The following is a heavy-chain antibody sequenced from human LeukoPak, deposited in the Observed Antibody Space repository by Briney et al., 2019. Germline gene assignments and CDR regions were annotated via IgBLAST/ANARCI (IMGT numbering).Heavy chain of an antibody. V-gene: IGHV3-74*01. CDR1: GFTFSSYW. CDR3: ARDGYSFGHDFDY. J-gene: IGHJ4*02. CDR2: IKGDGSST. Sequence: GGSLSLSCAASGFTFSSYWMHWVRHTPGKGLVWVSRIKGDGSSTSYADSVKGRFTISRDNAKNTLYLQMNSLRAEDTAVYYCARDGYSFGHDFDYWGQGTLVTVSS. D-gene: IGHD5-18*01.